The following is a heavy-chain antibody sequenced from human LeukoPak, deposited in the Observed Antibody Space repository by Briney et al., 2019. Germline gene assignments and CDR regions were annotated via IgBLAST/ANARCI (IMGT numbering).Heavy chain of an antibody. CDR3: VPSANYYYFDY. D-gene: IGHD4/OR15-4a*01. CDR1: GYTFTNYY. Sequence: AASVKVSCKTSGYTFTNYYMHWVRQGPGLGFEWMGWINPKSGGTSYPQKFQGRLTMTRDTSISTAYMELSRLGSDDTAVYYCVPSANYYYFDYWGQGTLVTASS. V-gene: IGHV1-2*02. J-gene: IGHJ4*02. CDR2: INPKSGGT.